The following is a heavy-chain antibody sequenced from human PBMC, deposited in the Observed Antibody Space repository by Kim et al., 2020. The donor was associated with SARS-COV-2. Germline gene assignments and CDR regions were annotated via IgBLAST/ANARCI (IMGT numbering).Heavy chain of an antibody. D-gene: IGHD3-3*01. CDR1: GYTLTSFC. J-gene: IGHJ6*01. CDR3: ARDVSDFWTRSYFYNFSGMEV. Sequence: ASVKVSCKASGYTLTSFCLRWVRQAPGQGLEWMGLINAYNGNTEYAQKFQGRVTMTRDTSTSTAYLELRSLRSDDTAVYYCARDVSDFWTRSYFYNFSGMEVWRRGTTDTVPS. V-gene: IGHV1-18*04. CDR2: INAYNGNT.